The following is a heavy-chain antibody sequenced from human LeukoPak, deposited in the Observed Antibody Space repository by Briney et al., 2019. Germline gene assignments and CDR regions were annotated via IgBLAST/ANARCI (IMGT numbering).Heavy chain of an antibody. J-gene: IGHJ6*02. D-gene: IGHD6-13*01. CDR3: ARVGIAAAATGGMDV. V-gene: IGHV3-13*01. CDR1: GFTFSSYD. CDR2: IGTAGDT. Sequence: PGGSLRLSCAASGFTFSSYDMHWVRQATGKGLEWVSAIGTAGDTYYPGSVKGRFTISRENAKNSLYLQMNSLRAGDTAVYYCARVGIAAAATGGMDVWGQGTTVTVSS.